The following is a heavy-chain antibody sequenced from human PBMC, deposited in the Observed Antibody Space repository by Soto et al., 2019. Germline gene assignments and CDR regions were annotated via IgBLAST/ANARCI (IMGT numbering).Heavy chain of an antibody. CDR3: ARALTPAMVLLRSYYYYGMDV. V-gene: IGHV1-69*13. CDR2: IIPIFGTA. Sequence: VKVSCKASGGTFSSYAISWVRQAPGQGLEWMGGIIPIFGTANYAQKFQGRVTITADESTSTAYMELSSLRSEDTAVYYCARALTPAMVLLRSYYYYGMDVWGQGTTVTVSS. J-gene: IGHJ6*02. CDR1: GGTFSSYA. D-gene: IGHD5-18*01.